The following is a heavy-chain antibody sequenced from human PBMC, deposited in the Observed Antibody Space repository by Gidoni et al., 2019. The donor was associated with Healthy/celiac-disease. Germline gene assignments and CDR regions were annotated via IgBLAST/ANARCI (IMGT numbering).Heavy chain of an antibody. CDR2: ISSSSSTI. Sequence: EVQLVESGGGLVQPGGSLSLSCAASGLPSITSSLNWVRQAPGKGLEWVSYISSSSSTIYYADAVKGRFTISRDNAKNSLYLQMNSLRAEDTAVYYCARDWVVVITTDYYYYGMDVWGQGTTVTVSS. V-gene: IGHV3-48*01. D-gene: IGHD3-22*01. CDR1: GLPSITSS. CDR3: ARDWVVVITTDYYYYGMDV. J-gene: IGHJ6*02.